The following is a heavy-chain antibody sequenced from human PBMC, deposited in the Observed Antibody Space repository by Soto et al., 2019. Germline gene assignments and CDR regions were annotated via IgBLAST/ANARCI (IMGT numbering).Heavy chain of an antibody. Sequence: GGSLRLSCAASGFTFSSYSMNWVRQAPGKGLEWVSSISSSSSYIYYADSVKGRFTISRDNAKNSLYLQMNSLRAEDTAVYYCARVSRGDRYYYYYAMDVWDQGTSVTVSS. D-gene: IGHD3-10*01. CDR1: GFTFSSYS. J-gene: IGHJ6*02. CDR3: ARVSRGDRYYYYYAMDV. V-gene: IGHV3-21*01. CDR2: ISSSSSYI.